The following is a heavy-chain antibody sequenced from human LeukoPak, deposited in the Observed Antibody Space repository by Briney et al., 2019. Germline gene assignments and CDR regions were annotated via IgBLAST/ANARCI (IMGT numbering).Heavy chain of an antibody. CDR3: AREGATRGLDI. CDR1: GYSFTSYW. CDR2: VYPGDSDT. V-gene: IGHV5-51*04. D-gene: IGHD1-26*01. J-gene: IGHJ3*02. Sequence: ESLKISCKGSGYSFTSYWIGWVRQMPGKGLEWMGIVYPGDSDTRYSPSFQGQVTISADKPINTAYLQWSSLKASDTAMYYCAREGATRGLDIWGQGTMVTVSS.